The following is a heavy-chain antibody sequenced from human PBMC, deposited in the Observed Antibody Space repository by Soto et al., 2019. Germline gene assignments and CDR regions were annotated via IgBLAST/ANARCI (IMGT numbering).Heavy chain of an antibody. CDR2: RNPNSGNT. CDR1: GYSFSSYD. D-gene: IGHD3-10*01. CDR3: AGMNFRGSRREINWFYP. J-gene: IGHJ5*02. Sequence: QVQLVQSGAEVKKPGASVKVSCKASGYSFSSYDINWVRQATGQGLERVGWRNPNSGNTGYERNVQGRVTLTRDTSTCTYYIELSGLRSEETAVYYCAGMNFRGSRREINWFYPWGQGPLVTVSA. V-gene: IGHV1-8*01.